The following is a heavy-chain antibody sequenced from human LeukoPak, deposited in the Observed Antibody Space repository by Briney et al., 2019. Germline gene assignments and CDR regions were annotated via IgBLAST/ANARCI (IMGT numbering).Heavy chain of an antibody. J-gene: IGHJ3*02. D-gene: IGHD3-10*01. Sequence: PSETLSLTCTVSGDSISSYYWSWIRQPPGKGLEWIGYIYYSGSTNYNPSLKSRVTISVDTSKNQFSLRLSSVTAADTAVYYCANAKWQFGPSGAFDIWGRGTMVTVSS. CDR1: GDSISSYY. V-gene: IGHV4-59*12. CDR2: IYYSGST. CDR3: ANAKWQFGPSGAFDI.